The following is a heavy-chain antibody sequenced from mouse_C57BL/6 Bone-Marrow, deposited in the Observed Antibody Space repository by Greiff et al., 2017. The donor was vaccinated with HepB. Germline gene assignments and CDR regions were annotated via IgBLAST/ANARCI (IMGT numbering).Heavy chain of an antibody. J-gene: IGHJ2*01. CDR3: ARSMGRGCFDY. CDR1: GYTFTSYG. D-gene: IGHD4-1*01. V-gene: IGHV1-81*01. CDR2: IYPRSGNT. Sequence: VKLMESGAELARPGASVKLSCKASGYTFTSYGISWVKQRTGQGLEWIGEIYPRSGNTYYNEKFKGKATLTADKSSSTAYMELRSLTSEDSAVYFCARSMGRGCFDYWGQGTTLTVSS.